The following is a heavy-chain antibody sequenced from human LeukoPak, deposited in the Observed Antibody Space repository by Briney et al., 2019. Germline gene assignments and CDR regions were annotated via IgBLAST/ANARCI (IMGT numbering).Heavy chain of an antibody. CDR2: ISWNSGSI. CDR3: AKARSGRDGMDV. Sequence: GGSLRLSCAASGFTFDDYAMHWVRQAPGEGLEWVSGISWNSGSIGYADSVKGRFTISRDNAKNSLYLQMNSLRAEDTALYYCAKARSGRDGMDVWGQGTTVTVSS. V-gene: IGHV3-9*01. J-gene: IGHJ6*02. D-gene: IGHD3-10*01. CDR1: GFTFDDYA.